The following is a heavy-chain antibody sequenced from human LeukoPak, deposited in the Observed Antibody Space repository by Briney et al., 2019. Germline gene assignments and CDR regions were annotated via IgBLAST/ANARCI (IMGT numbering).Heavy chain of an antibody. Sequence: GESLKISCQASGYIFTNYWIGWVRQMPGKGLEWMGIIYPGGSDIRYNPSFQGQVTISADKSISTTYLQWSSLKASDTAMYYCARSSSYSSSLYYYFYMDIWGTGTTVTISS. CDR2: IYPGGSDI. D-gene: IGHD6-13*01. J-gene: IGHJ6*03. CDR1: GYIFTNYW. CDR3: ARSSSYSSSLYYYFYMDI. V-gene: IGHV5-51*01.